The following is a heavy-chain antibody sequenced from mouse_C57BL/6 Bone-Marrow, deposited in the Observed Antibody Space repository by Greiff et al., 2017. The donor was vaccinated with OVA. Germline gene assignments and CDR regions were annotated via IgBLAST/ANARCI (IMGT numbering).Heavy chain of an antibody. CDR1: GFNIKDYY. V-gene: IGHV14-1*01. D-gene: IGHD1-1*01. J-gene: IGHJ1*03. CDR2: IDPEDGDT. Sequence: EVQLQQSGAELVRPGASVKLSCTASGFNIKDYYMHWVKQRPEQGLEWIGRIDPEDGDTEYAPKFQGKATMTADTSSNTAYLQRSSLTSEDTAVYYCTTAFYYGSSHGYFDVWGTGTTVTVSS. CDR3: TTAFYYGSSHGYFDV.